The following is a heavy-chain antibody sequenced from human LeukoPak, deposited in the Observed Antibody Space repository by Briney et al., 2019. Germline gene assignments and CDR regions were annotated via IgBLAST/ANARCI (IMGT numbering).Heavy chain of an antibody. CDR2: ISGSGGST. V-gene: IGHV3-23*01. CDR1: GFTFSSYA. D-gene: IGHD7-27*01. CDR3: ATTADYWGSYG. Sequence: GGSLRLSCAASGFTFSSYAMSWVRQAPGKGLEWVSTISGSGGSTYYADSVKGRFTISRDNSKNTLYLQMNSLRAEDTAVYYCATTADYWGSYGWGQGTLVTVSS. J-gene: IGHJ4*02.